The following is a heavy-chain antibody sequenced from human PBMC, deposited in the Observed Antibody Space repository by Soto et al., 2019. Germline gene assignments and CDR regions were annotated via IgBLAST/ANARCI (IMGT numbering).Heavy chain of an antibody. D-gene: IGHD3-9*01. CDR3: AKDGVIRYFDSYYYYYGMDV. J-gene: IGHJ6*02. Sequence: GGSLRLSCAASGFTFSSYGMHWVRQAPGKGLEWVAVISYDGSNKYYAESVKGRFTISRDNSKNTLYLQMNSLRAEDTAVYYFAKDGVIRYFDSYYYYYGMDVWGQGTTVTVSS. CDR1: GFTFSSYG. CDR2: ISYDGSNK. V-gene: IGHV3-30*18.